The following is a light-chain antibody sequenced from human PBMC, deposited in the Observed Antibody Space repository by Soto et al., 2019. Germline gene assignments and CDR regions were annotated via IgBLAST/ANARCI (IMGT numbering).Light chain of an antibody. CDR3: CSYAGSSPYYV. CDR2: EVS. Sequence: QSVLTQPASVSGSPGQSITISCTGTSSDVGSYNLVSWYQQHPGEAPKLMIYEVSKRPSGVSNRFSGSKSGNTASLTISGLQAEDEADYCCCSYAGSSPYYVFGTGTRSPS. V-gene: IGLV2-23*02. CDR1: SSDVGSYNL. J-gene: IGLJ1*01.